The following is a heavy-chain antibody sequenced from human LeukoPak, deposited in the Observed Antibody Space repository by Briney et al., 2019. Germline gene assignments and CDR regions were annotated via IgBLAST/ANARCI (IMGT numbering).Heavy chain of an antibody. CDR1: GDSVSSNSAG. CDR3: AGTNSGNLEI. CDR2: TYYRSKWYN. D-gene: IGHD1-26*01. J-gene: IGHJ3*02. V-gene: IGHV6-1*01. Sequence: SRTLSLTCAISGDSVSSNSAGWNWIRQSPSRGLEWLGRTYYRSKWYNEYAVSVKSRITINPDTSKNQFSLQLNSVTPEDTAVYYCAGTNSGNLEIWGQGTMVTVSS.